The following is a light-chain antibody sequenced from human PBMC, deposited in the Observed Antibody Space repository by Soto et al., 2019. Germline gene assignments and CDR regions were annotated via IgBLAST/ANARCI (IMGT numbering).Light chain of an antibody. Sequence: EIVLTQSPGTLSLSPGERATLSCRASQSVNNNYLAWYQQKPGQAPRLLIYGASSRATGIPDRFSGSGSGTDFTLTISRLEPDDFAVYYCQQYGSLVTFGGGTKVEIK. CDR1: QSVNNNY. V-gene: IGKV3-20*01. CDR3: QQYGSLVT. J-gene: IGKJ4*01. CDR2: GAS.